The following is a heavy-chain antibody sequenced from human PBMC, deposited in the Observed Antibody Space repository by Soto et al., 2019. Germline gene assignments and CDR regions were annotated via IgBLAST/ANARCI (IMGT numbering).Heavy chain of an antibody. CDR1: GGSISSGDYY. D-gene: IGHD2-15*01. V-gene: IGHV4-30-4*01. J-gene: IGHJ4*02. Sequence: QVQLQESGPGLVKPSQTLSLTCTVSGGSISSGDYYWSWIRQPPGKGLEWIGYIYYSGSTYYNPSRTSGVTISVDTSKNQFSLKLSSVTAADTAVYYCASQPYCSGGSCYGYWGQGTLVTVSS. CDR3: ASQPYCSGGSCYGY. CDR2: IYYSGST.